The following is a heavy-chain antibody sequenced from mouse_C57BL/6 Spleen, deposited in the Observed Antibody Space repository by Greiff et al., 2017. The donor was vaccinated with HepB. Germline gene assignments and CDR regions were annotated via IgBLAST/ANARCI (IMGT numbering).Heavy chain of an antibody. V-gene: IGHV1-82*01. CDR2: IYPGDGDT. Sequence: VQLQQSGPELVKPGASVKISCKASGYAFSSSWMNWVKQRPGKGLEWIGRIYPGDGDTNYNGKFKGKATLTADKSSSTAYMQLSSLTSEDSAVYFCARLGHGNSYYAMDYWGQGTSVTVSS. CDR3: ARLGHGNSYYAMDY. CDR1: GYAFSSSW. D-gene: IGHD2-1*01. J-gene: IGHJ4*01.